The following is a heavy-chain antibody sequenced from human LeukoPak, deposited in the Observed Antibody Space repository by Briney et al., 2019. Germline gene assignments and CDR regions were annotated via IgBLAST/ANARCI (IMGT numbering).Heavy chain of an antibody. V-gene: IGHV3-20*04. D-gene: IGHD2-2*01. CDR1: GFTFHDYG. CDR3: ARAKACSSTTCPSDI. Sequence: GGSLRLSCAASGFTFHDYGMTWVRQVPGKGLEWVSGINWNSGNTGYADSVKGRFTISRDYAKNSLYLQMNDLRAEDTALYYCARAKACSSTTCPSDIWGLGTMVTVSS. J-gene: IGHJ3*02. CDR2: INWNSGNT.